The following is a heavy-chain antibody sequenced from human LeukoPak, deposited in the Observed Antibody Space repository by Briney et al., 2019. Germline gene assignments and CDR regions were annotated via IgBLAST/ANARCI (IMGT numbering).Heavy chain of an antibody. D-gene: IGHD3-10*01. J-gene: IGHJ4*02. Sequence: SETLSLTCTVSGGSISSYYWSWIRQPAGKGLEWIGYIYYSGSTNYNPSLKSRVTISVDTSKNQFSLKLSSVTAADTAVYYCARNHYGSGSPNFDYWGQGTLVTVSS. CDR3: ARNHYGSGSPNFDY. CDR2: IYYSGST. V-gene: IGHV4-59*01. CDR1: GGSISSYY.